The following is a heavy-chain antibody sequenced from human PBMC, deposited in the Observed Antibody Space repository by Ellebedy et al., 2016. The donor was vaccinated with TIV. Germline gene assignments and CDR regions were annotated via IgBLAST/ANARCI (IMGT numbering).Heavy chain of an antibody. J-gene: IGHJ4*02. CDR2: IYPGDSDT. CDR3: ARQGAQPLDY. D-gene: IGHD1-14*01. Sequence: KVSCTASGYTFTYYWIGWVRQMPGKGLEWMGIIYPGDSDTRYSPSFQGQVTISADKSITTAYLQWSSLKASDTAMYYCARQGAQPLDYWGQGTLVTVSS. V-gene: IGHV5-51*01. CDR1: GYTFTYYW.